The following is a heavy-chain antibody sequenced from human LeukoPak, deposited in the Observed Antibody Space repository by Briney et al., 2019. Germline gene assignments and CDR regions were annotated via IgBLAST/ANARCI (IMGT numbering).Heavy chain of an antibody. D-gene: IGHD2-15*01. V-gene: IGHV3-64*01. Sequence: PGGSLGLSCAASGFTFSSYAMHWVRQAPGKGLEYVSAISSNGGSTYYANSVKGRFTISRDNSKNTLYLQMGSLRAEDIAVYYCARDGYCSGGSCYYPPFHYYYYGMDVWGQGTTVTVSS. J-gene: IGHJ6*02. CDR2: ISSNGGST. CDR3: ARDGYCSGGSCYYPPFHYYYYGMDV. CDR1: GFTFSSYA.